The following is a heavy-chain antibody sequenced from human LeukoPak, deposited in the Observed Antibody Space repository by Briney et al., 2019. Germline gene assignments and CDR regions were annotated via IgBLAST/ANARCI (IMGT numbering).Heavy chain of an antibody. J-gene: IGHJ5*02. CDR1: GGSISSYY. D-gene: IGHD3-16*01. CDR3: ATRLRDRGFDP. CDR2: IYYSGST. V-gene: IGHV4-59*01. Sequence: SETLSLTCTVSGGSISSYYWSWIRQPPGKGLEWIGYIYYSGSTNYNPSLKSRVTISVDTSKNQFSLRLSSVAAADTAVHYCATRLRDRGFDPWGQGTLVTVSS.